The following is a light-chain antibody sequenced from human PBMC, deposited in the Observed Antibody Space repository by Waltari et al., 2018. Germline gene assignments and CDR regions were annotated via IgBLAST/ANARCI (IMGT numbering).Light chain of an antibody. CDR2: EAS. Sequence: EIVMTQSPATLSVSPGERATLSCRASQSVFSNVAWYQQKPGQAPRLLMYEASIRATGISAKFRGSGSGTEFTLTISSVQSEDFAVYYCQQYNRWPPITFGQGTRQEIK. CDR1: QSVFSN. CDR3: QQYNRWPPIT. V-gene: IGKV3-15*01. J-gene: IGKJ5*01.